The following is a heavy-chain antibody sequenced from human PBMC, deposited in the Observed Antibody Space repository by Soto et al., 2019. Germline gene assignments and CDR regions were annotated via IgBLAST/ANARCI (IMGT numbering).Heavy chain of an antibody. D-gene: IGHD3-3*01. CDR2: ISAYNGNT. CDR1: GYTFTSYG. V-gene: IGHV1-18*01. J-gene: IGHJ6*03. Sequence: QVQLVQSGAEVKKPGASVKVSCKASGYTFTSYGISWVRQAPGQGLEWMGWISAYNGNTNYAQKLQGRVTMTTDTSTSTAYMELRSLRSDDTAVYYCARDREVGLRFLEWLPPHYYYYMDVWGKGTTVTVSS. CDR3: ARDREVGLRFLEWLPPHYYYYMDV.